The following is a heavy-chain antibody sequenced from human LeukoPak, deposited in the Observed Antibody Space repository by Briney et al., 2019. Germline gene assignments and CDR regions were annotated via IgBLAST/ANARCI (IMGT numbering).Heavy chain of an antibody. J-gene: IGHJ4*02. Sequence: PGGSLRLSCAASGFIFSDYYMSWIRQAPGKGLEWGSYISSSSSYTNYADSVKGRFTISGDNAKNSVYLQMNSLRAEDTAVYFCARDRVDTAMGTNFDYWGQGTLVTVSS. CDR2: ISSSSSYT. CDR3: ARDRVDTAMGTNFDY. D-gene: IGHD5-18*01. V-gene: IGHV3-11*06. CDR1: GFIFSDYY.